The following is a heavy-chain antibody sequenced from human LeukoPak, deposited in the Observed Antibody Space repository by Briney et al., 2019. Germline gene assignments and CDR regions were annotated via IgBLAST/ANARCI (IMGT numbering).Heavy chain of an antibody. J-gene: IGHJ4*02. CDR1: GGSISSYY. D-gene: IGHD3-3*01. CDR2: IYTSGST. V-gene: IGHV4-4*07. CDR3: ARINLDPHYDFWSGPIDY. Sequence: ASETLSLTCTVSGGSISSYYWSWIRQPAGKGLEWIGRIYTSGSTNYNPSLKSRVTMSLDTSKNQFSLKLSSVTAADTAVYYCARINLDPHYDFWSGPIDYWGQGTLVTVSS.